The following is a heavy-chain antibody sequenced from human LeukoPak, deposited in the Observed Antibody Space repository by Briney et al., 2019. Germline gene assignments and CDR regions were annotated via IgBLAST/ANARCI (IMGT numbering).Heavy chain of an antibody. Sequence: PGGSLRLSCAASGFTVSSYAMLWVRQAPGKGLEWVAVISYDGTNKYYADSVKGRFTISRDNSKNTLFLQMNSLRAEDTAVYYCARDGKYYYDSSGYYLYYFDYWGQGTLVTVSS. CDR3: ARDGKYYYDSSGYYLYYFDY. CDR1: GFTVSSYA. J-gene: IGHJ4*02. CDR2: ISYDGTNK. D-gene: IGHD3-22*01. V-gene: IGHV3-30-3*01.